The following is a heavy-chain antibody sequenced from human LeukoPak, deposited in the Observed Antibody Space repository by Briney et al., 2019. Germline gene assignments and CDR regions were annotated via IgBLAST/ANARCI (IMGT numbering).Heavy chain of an antibody. J-gene: IGHJ4*02. CDR3: ARQTAMGRSGDY. CDR2: IYPGDSDT. D-gene: IGHD7-27*01. V-gene: IGHV5-51*01. Sequence: GESLKISCKGSGYSFTSYWIGWVRQMPGKGLEWMGIIYPGDSDTRYSPSFQGQVTISADKPLSTAYLQWNSLKAPDTAIYYCARQTAMGRSGDYWGQGTLVTVSS. CDR1: GYSFTSYW.